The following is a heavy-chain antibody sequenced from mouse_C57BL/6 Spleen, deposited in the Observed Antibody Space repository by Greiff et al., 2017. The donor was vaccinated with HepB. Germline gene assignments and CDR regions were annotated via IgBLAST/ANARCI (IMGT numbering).Heavy chain of an antibody. CDR1: GYTFTSYW. V-gene: IGHV1-69*01. Sequence: QVQLQQPGAELVMPGASVKLSCKASGYTFTSYWMHWVKQRPGQGLEWIGEIDPSDSYTNYNQKFKGKSTLTVDKSSSTAYMQLSSLTSEDSAVYYCARGGYSNFPFDYWGQGTTLTVSS. CDR3: ARGGYSNFPFDY. CDR2: IDPSDSYT. D-gene: IGHD2-5*01. J-gene: IGHJ2*01.